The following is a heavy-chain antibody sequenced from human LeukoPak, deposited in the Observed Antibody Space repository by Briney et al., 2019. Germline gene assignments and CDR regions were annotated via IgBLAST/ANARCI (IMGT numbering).Heavy chain of an antibody. CDR2: IYWNDVK. CDR3: ARNPPGYNECDFDS. D-gene: IGHD5-24*01. V-gene: IGHV2-5*01. Sequence: ESGPPLVNPTQTLALTCTFSGFSLTDNRVAVGWIRQPPGKALEWLALIYWNDVKRYSPSLKSRLTLTKDTSRNQVVLTMTNVVPVDTATYYCARNPPGYNECDFDSWGQGTLVTVSS. CDR1: GFSLTDNRVA. J-gene: IGHJ4*02.